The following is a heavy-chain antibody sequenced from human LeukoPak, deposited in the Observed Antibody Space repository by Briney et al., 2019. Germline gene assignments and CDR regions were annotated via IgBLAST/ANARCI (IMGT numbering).Heavy chain of an antibody. CDR3: ARGTYYYGSGSSNWFDP. Sequence: ASVKVSCKASGYTFTSYDINWVRQATGQGLEWMGWMNPNSGNTGYAQKFQGRVTMTRNTSISTAYMELSSLRSEDTAVYYCARGTYYYGSGSSNWFDPWGQGTLVTVSS. CDR2: MNPNSGNT. V-gene: IGHV1-8*01. CDR1: GYTFTSYD. D-gene: IGHD3-10*01. J-gene: IGHJ5*02.